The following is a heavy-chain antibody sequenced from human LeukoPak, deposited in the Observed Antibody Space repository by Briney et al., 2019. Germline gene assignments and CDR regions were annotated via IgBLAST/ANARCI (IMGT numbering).Heavy chain of an antibody. CDR2: IYHSGDT. CDR1: GGSITSSNW. Sequence: PSETLSLTCAVSGGSITSSNWWSWVRQPPGKGLEWIGEIYHSGDTNYNPSLKSRVTISLDKSKNQFSLKVSSVTAADTAVYYCARDMGQDAFDIWGQGTMVTVSS. J-gene: IGHJ3*02. CDR3: ARDMGQDAFDI. V-gene: IGHV4-4*02. D-gene: IGHD3-10*01.